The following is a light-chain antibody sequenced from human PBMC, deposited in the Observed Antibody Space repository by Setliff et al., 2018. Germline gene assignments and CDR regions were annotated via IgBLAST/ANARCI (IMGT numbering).Light chain of an antibody. V-gene: IGLV2-14*01. CDR1: SSDVGYYNY. Sequence: QSALTQPASVSGSPGQSITISCTGTSSDVGYYNYVSWYQRHPGKAPKLMIYEVSNRPSGVSNRFSGSKSGNTASLTISGLQAEDEADYYCSSYTSSSTRVFGTGTKSPS. CDR2: EVS. CDR3: SSYTSSSTRV. J-gene: IGLJ1*01.